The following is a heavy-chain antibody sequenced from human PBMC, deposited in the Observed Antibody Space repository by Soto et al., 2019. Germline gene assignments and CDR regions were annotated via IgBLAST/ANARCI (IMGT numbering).Heavy chain of an antibody. V-gene: IGHV5-51*01. Sequence: GDSMKISCKSYGKPFANYWIALVRQMPGQGLEWMGIIYPRDSDTRYSPSFQGQVTISADKSISTAYLQWSSLKASDTAMYYCARRYSSSSGLRSDPQGYFDYWGQGTLVTVSS. CDR2: IYPRDSDT. CDR3: ARRYSSSSGLRSDPQGYFDY. CDR1: GKPFANYW. D-gene: IGHD6-6*01. J-gene: IGHJ4*02.